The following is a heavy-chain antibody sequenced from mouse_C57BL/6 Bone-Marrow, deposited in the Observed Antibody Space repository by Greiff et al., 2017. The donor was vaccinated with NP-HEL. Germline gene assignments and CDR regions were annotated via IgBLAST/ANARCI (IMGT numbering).Heavy chain of an antibody. CDR2: IDPNSGGT. CDR3: ARSHSSGYPAWFAY. J-gene: IGHJ3*01. D-gene: IGHD3-2*02. V-gene: IGHV1-72*01. CDR1: GYTFTSYW. Sequence: QVQLQQPGAELVKPGASVKLSCKASGYTFTSYWMHWVKQRPGRGLEWIGRIDPNSGGTKHNEKFKSKATLTVDKPSSTAYMQLSSLTSEDSAVYYCARSHSSGYPAWFAYWGQGTLVTVSA.